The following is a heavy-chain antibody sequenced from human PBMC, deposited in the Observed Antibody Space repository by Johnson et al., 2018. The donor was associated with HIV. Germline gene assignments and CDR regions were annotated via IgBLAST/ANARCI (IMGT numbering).Heavy chain of an antibody. Sequence: VQLVESGGGLIQPGGSLRLSCAASGFTVSSNYMSWVRQAPGKGLEWVSVIYSGGSTYYADSVKGRFTVSRDISKNTLYFQMNSLRTEDTALYYCAKDFSAVRVGGHAFDIWGQGTMVTVSS. V-gene: IGHV3-53*01. CDR1: GFTVSSNY. CDR2: IYSGGST. CDR3: AKDFSAVRVGGHAFDI. J-gene: IGHJ3*02. D-gene: IGHD3-16*01.